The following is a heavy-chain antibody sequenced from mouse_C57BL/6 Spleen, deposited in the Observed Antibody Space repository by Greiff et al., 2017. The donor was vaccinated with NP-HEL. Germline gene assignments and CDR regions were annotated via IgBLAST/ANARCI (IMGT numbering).Heavy chain of an antibody. J-gene: IGHJ2*01. CDR1: GYTFTDYE. D-gene: IGHD1-1*01. CDR3: TRLTTVVYFDY. V-gene: IGHV1-15*01. CDR2: IDPETGGT. Sequence: QVQLQQSGAELVRPGASVTLSCKASGYTFTDYEMHWVKQTPVHGLEWIGAIDPETGGTAYNQKFKGKAILTADKSSSTAYMELRSLTSEDSAVYYCTRLTTVVYFDYWGQGTTLTVSS.